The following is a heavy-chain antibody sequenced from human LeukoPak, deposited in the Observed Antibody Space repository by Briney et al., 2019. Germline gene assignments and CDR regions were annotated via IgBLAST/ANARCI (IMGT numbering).Heavy chain of an antibody. Sequence: GGSLRLSCAASGFTFSSYSMNWVRQAPGKGLEWVSSISSSSYIYYADSVKGRFTISRDNAKNSLYLQMNSLRAEDTAVYYCARTRRSGIFDYWGQGTLVTVSS. D-gene: IGHD2-15*01. V-gene: IGHV3-21*01. CDR3: ARTRRSGIFDY. CDR2: ISSSSYI. CDR1: GFTFSSYS. J-gene: IGHJ4*02.